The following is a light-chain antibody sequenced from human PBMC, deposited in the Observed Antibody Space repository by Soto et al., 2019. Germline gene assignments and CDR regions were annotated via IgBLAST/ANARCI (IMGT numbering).Light chain of an antibody. CDR1: QSVRSE. J-gene: IGKJ5*01. Sequence: DIQMTQSPSTLSASVGDRVTITCRASQSVRSELAWYQQKPGKAPKLLIYGASSRATGIPDRFSGSGSGTDFTLTISRLEPEDFAVYYCQQYGSSLITFGQGTRLEIK. CDR2: GAS. V-gene: IGKV1-5*01. CDR3: QQYGSSLIT.